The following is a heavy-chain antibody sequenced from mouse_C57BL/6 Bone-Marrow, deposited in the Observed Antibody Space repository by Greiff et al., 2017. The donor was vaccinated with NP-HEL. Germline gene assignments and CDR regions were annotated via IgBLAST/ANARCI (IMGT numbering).Heavy chain of an antibody. D-gene: IGHD2-5*01. J-gene: IGHJ4*01. V-gene: IGHV1-78*01. CDR3: AKRSPYYSNYDAMDY. CDR1: GYTFTDYT. CDR2: IYPRDGST. Sequence: QVQLQQSDAELVKPGASVKISCKASGYTFTDYTIHWMKQRPEQGLEWIGYIYPRDGSTKYNEKFKGKATLTADKSSSTAYMQLNSLTSEDSAVYFCAKRSPYYSNYDAMDYWGQGTSVTVSS.